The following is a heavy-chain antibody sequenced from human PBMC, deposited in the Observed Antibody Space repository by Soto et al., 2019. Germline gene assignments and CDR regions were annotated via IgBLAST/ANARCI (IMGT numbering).Heavy chain of an antibody. V-gene: IGHV3-53*01. CDR3: ARDGGSYSDSRGANRGVLAFHI. Sequence: GGSLRLSCAASGLPVSRNYMGWVRQAPGKGLEWVAVIYSGRSTYYTDSVQGRFTISRDSSKNTLYLQMNSLRAEDTAVYYCARDGGSYSDSRGANRGVLAFHIGDQGTKVTVS. J-gene: IGHJ3*02. CDR1: GLPVSRNY. CDR2: IYSGRST. D-gene: IGHD3-22*01.